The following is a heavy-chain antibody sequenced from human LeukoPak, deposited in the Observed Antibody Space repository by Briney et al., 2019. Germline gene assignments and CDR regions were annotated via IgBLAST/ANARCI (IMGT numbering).Heavy chain of an antibody. V-gene: IGHV4-59*01. Sequence: SETLSLTCTVSGGSISSYYWSWIRQPPGKGLEWIGYIYYTGSIMYNPSLKTRVTMSVDTSKNQFSLKVRSVTAAVTAVYYCARYGMTTVTAWGFDYWGQGTLVTVSS. J-gene: IGHJ4*02. D-gene: IGHD4-17*01. CDR1: GGSISSYY. CDR3: ARYGMTTVTAWGFDY. CDR2: IYYTGSI.